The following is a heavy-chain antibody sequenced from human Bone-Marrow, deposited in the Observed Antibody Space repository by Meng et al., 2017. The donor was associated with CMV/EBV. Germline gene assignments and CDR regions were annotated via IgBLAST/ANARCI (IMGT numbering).Heavy chain of an antibody. V-gene: IGHV4-59*12. CDR2: IYYSGST. CDR3: ARVAAVAAAGTGWSDP. J-gene: IGHJ5*02. Sequence: GSLRLSCTVSGDSISLYYWSWIRQPPGKGREWIGYIYYSGSTNYNPSLKSRVTISVDTSKNQFSLKLSSVTAADTAVYYCARVAAVAAAGTGWSDPWGEGTLVTVSS. D-gene: IGHD6-13*01. CDR1: GDSISLYY.